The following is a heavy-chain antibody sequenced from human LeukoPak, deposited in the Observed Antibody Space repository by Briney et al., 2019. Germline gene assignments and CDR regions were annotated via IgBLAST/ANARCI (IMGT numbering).Heavy chain of an antibody. J-gene: IGHJ3*02. CDR2: ITNSGTT. Sequence: LSLTCTVSGGSISSSSYYWGWIRQTPGKGLEWISYITNSGTTYYVDSVKGRFTISRDNAQTSLYLQMNNLRADDTAVYYCARDLGPHGTSSNSGAFDIWGQGTMVTVSS. V-gene: IGHV3-11*04. CDR1: GGSISSSSYY. D-gene: IGHD4-23*01. CDR3: ARDLGPHGTSSNSGAFDI.